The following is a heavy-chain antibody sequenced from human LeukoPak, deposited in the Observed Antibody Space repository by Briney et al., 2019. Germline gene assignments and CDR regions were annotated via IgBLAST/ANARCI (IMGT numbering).Heavy chain of an antibody. CDR2: INHRGST. J-gene: IGHJ6*03. D-gene: IGHD4-17*01. V-gene: IGHV4-34*01. CDR1: GGSFSGYY. CDR3: ARLLYGDYATLRYYYYYMDV. Sequence: SETLSLTCAVYGGSFSGYYWSWIRQPPGKGLEWIGEINHRGSTNYNPSLKSRVTISIYTSKNQCSLKLSSVTAADTAVYYCARLLYGDYATLRYYYYYMDVWGKGTTVTISS.